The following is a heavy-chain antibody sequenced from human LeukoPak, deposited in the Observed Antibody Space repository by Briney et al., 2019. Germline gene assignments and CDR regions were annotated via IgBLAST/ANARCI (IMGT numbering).Heavy chain of an antibody. J-gene: IGHJ1*01. D-gene: IGHD3-22*01. CDR2: IYYSGST. CDR3: ARDLAYDSSGYRGKYFQH. V-gene: IGHV4-39*07. Sequence: SETLSLTCTVSGGSISSSSYYWGWIRQPPGKGLEWIGSIYYSGSTYYNPSLKSRVTISVDTSKNQFSLKLSSVTAADTAVYYCARDLAYDSSGYRGKYFQHWGQGTLVTVSS. CDR1: GGSISSSSYY.